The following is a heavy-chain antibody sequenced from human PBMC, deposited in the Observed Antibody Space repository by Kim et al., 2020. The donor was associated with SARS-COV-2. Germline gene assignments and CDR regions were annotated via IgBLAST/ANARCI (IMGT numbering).Heavy chain of an antibody. V-gene: IGHV4-31*03. D-gene: IGHD1-26*01. J-gene: IGHJ4*02. CDR1: GGSISSGGYY. Sequence: SETLSLTCTVSGGSISSGGYYWSWIRQHPGKGLEWIGYIYYSGSTYYNPSLKSRVTISVDTSKNQFSLKLSSVTAADTAVYYCARGGGRKPKPFDYWGQGTLVTVSS. CDR3: ARGGGRKPKPFDY. CDR2: IYYSGST.